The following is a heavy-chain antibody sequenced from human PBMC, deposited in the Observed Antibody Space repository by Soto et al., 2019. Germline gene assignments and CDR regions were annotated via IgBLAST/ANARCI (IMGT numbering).Heavy chain of an antibody. CDR1: GYIFTSYW. D-gene: IGHD2-15*01. CDR2: IDPSDSYT. Sequence: PVESLKISCKGSGYIFTSYWISWVLEMAVKGLEWMGRIDPSDSYTNYSPSFQGHVTISADKSISTAYLQWSSLKASDTAMYYCASMLGYCSGGSCPRGEYYYYGMDVWGQGTTVTVSS. J-gene: IGHJ6*02. CDR3: ASMLGYCSGGSCPRGEYYYYGMDV. V-gene: IGHV5-10-1*01.